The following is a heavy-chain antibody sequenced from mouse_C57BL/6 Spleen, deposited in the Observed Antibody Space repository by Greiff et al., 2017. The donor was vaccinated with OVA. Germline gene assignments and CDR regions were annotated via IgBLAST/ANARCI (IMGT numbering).Heavy chain of an antibody. CDR1: GFSLTSYG. CDR3: ASANWDRGFDY. J-gene: IGHJ2*01. Sequence: QVQLQQSGPGLVQPSQSLSITCTVSGFSLTSYGVHWVRQSPGKGLEWLGVIWSGGSTDYTAAFISRLSISKDNSKSQVFFKMNSLQADDTAINYCASANWDRGFDYWGQGTTLTVSS. D-gene: IGHD4-1*01. CDR2: IWSGGST. V-gene: IGHV2-2*01.